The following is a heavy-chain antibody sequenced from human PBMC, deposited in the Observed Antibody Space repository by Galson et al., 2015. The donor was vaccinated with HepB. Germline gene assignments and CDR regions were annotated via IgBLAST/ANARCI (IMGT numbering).Heavy chain of an antibody. D-gene: IGHD6-19*01. CDR1: GYSFSSYW. CDR3: ARQYSSGWYGDAFDI. Sequence: QSGAEVKKPGESLRISCKGSGYSFSSYWISWVRQMPGQGLEWMARIDPSDSYTKYSPSFQGHVTISVDKSISTAYLQWNSLKASDTAMYYCARQYSSGWYGDAFDIWGQGTMVTVSS. V-gene: IGHV5-10-1*01. J-gene: IGHJ3*02. CDR2: IDPSDSYT.